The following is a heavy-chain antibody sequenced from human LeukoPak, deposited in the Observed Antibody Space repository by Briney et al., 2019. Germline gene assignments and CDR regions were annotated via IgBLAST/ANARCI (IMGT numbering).Heavy chain of an antibody. CDR1: GFTFNTYA. V-gene: IGHV3-23*01. CDR2: INDAGRTT. J-gene: IGHJ4*02. CDR3: TNQPILAGSIDS. D-gene: IGHD3-9*01. Sequence: GGSLRLSCATSGFTFNTYAMNWVRQAPGKGLEWVSTINDAGRTTYYADSVKGRFTITRDNSKNTVYLQMNNLRAEDTALYYCTNQPILAGSIDSWGQGTLVTVSS.